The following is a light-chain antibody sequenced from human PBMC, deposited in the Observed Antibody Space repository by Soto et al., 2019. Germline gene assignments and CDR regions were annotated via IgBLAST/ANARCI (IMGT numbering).Light chain of an antibody. Sequence: DIQMTQSPSTLSASVGDRVTITCRASQSISSWLAWYQQKPGKAPKLLIYDVSSLESGVPSRFSGSASGTEFTLTISSLQPDDFATYYCQQYDSYWTFCQGTKVEI. CDR3: QQYDSYWT. CDR1: QSISSW. V-gene: IGKV1-5*01. CDR2: DVS. J-gene: IGKJ1*01.